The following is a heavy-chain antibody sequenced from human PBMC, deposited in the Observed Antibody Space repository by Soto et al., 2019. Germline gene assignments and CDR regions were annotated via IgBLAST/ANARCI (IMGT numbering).Heavy chain of an antibody. D-gene: IGHD3-22*01. CDR3: ARDPGYYYDSSGYYPWFDP. J-gene: IGHJ5*02. CDR1: GFTFISYG. CDR2: IWYDGSNK. Sequence: GGSLRLSCAASGFTFISYGMHWVRQAPGKGLEWVAVIWYDGSNKYYADSVKGRFTISRDNSKDTLYLQMNSLRAEDTAVYYCARDPGYYYDSSGYYPWFDPWGQGTLVTVSS. V-gene: IGHV3-33*01.